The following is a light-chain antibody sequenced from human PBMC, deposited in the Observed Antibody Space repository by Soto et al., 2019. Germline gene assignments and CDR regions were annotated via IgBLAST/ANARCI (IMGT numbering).Light chain of an antibody. Sequence: QSALTQPPSASGSPGQSVTISCTGTSSDVGAYTYVSWYQHHPGKAPKLIIYEVSKRPSGVPDRFSGSKSGNTASLTVSGLQAEDEADYYYTSYAGRNSLLFGGGTKLTVL. V-gene: IGLV2-8*01. CDR2: EVS. J-gene: IGLJ2*01. CDR1: SSDVGAYTY. CDR3: TSYAGRNSLL.